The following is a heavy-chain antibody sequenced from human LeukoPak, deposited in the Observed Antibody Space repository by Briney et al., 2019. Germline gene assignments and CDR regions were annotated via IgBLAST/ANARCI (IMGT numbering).Heavy chain of an antibody. D-gene: IGHD6-19*01. CDR3: ARVRYSSGWYVYYMDV. CDR2: ISSSGAII. CDR1: GFTFNDFY. J-gene: IGHJ6*03. Sequence: PGGSLRLSCAASGFTFNDFYMIWIRQAPGKGLEWVSHISSSGAIIYYADSVKGRFTISRDNAKNSLYLQMNSLRAEDTAVYYCARVRYSSGWYVYYMDVWGKGTTVTVSS. V-gene: IGHV3-11*04.